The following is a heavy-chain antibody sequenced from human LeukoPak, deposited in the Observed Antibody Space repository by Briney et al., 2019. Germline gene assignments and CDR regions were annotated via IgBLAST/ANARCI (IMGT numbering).Heavy chain of an antibody. CDR2: INHSGST. CDR1: GGSFSGYY. V-gene: IGHV4-34*01. CDR3: ARGDSGWDY. Sequence: SETLSLTCAVYGGSFSGYYWSWIRQPPGKGLEWIGEINHSGSTNYNPSLKSRVTISVDRSKNQFSLKLSSVTAADTAVYYCARGDSGWDYWGQGTLVTVSS. J-gene: IGHJ4*02. D-gene: IGHD6-19*01.